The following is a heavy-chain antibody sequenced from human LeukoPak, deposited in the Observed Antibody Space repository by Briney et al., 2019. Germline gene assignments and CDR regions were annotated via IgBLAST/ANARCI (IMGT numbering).Heavy chain of an antibody. CDR2: INHSGST. J-gene: IGHJ4*02. V-gene: IGHV4-34*01. Sequence: KPSENLSFTCAVYGGSFSGYYWSWIRQPPGQGLEWIGEINHSGSTNYNPSLKSRVTISVDTSKNQFSLKLSSVTAADAAVYYWARDMEVYWGQGTLVTVSS. CDR3: ARDMEVY. CDR1: GGSFSGYY. D-gene: IGHD2-15*01.